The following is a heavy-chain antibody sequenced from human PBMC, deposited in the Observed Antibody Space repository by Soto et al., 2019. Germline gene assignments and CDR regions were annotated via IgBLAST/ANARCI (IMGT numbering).Heavy chain of an antibody. CDR3: ARAPTVTTYYYYGMDV. V-gene: IGHV1-69*12. J-gene: IGHJ6*02. D-gene: IGHD4-4*01. CDR2: IIPIFGTA. CDR1: GGTFSSYA. Sequence: QVQLVQSGAEVKKPGSSVKVSCKASGGTFSSYAISWVRQAPGQGLEWMGGIIPIFGTANYAQKFQGRVTITADESTSTAYMERSSLRSEDTAVYYCARAPTVTTYYYYGMDVWGQGTTVTVSS.